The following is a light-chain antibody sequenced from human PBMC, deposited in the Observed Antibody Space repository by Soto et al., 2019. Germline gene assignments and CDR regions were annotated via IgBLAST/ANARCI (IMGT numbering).Light chain of an antibody. CDR1: QSVSSSY. J-gene: IGKJ1*01. CDR3: QKYGSSRWT. CDR2: GES. Sequence: EIVLTQSPGTLSLSPGETATLSCRASQSVSSSYLAWYQQKPGQAPRLLIYGESSRATGIPDRLSGSGSGTDFTLTISRLEPEDFAVYYCQKYGSSRWTCGQGTKVDIK. V-gene: IGKV3-20*01.